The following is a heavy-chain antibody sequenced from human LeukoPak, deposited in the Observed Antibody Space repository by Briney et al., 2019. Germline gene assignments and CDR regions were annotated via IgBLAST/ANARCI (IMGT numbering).Heavy chain of an antibody. CDR1: GASIDSDNW. V-gene: IGHV4-38-2*02. CDR2: IYHSGST. Sequence: ASETLSLTCVVSGASIDSDNWWSWVRQPPGKGLEWIGSIYHSGSTYYNPSLKSRVTISVDTSKNQFSLKLSSVTAADTAVYYCARDWRVEMATRGAFDIWGQGTMVTVSS. CDR3: ARDWRVEMATRGAFDI. J-gene: IGHJ3*02. D-gene: IGHD5-24*01.